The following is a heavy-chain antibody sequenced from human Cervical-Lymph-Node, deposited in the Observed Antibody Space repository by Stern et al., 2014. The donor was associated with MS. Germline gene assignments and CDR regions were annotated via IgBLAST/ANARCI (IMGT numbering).Heavy chain of an antibody. CDR1: GGGALSSSYA. D-gene: IGHD2-15*01. CDR2: IIPILGLP. J-gene: IGHJ5*01. V-gene: IGHV1-69*09. Sequence: VQLVESGAEVRKPGSSVNVSCKASGGGALSSSYAITWMRQAPGQGLEWMGRIIPILGLPNCAQKFKDRVTITADRSTTTAYMELNSLRSEDTAVYYCARGIVSNRAAATQHNLFDSWGQGTLVTVSS. CDR3: ARGIVSNRAAATQHNLFDS.